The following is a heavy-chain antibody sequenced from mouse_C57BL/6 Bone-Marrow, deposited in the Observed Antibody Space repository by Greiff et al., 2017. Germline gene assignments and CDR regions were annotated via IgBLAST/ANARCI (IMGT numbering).Heavy chain of an antibody. CDR1: GFTFSDYG. J-gene: IGHJ2*01. D-gene: IGHD2-1*01. Sequence: DVMLVESGGGLVKPGGSLKLSCAASGFTFSDYGMHWVRQAPEKGLEWVAYISSGSSTIYYADTVKGRFTISRDNAKNTLFLQMTSLRSEDTAMYYCAVYYGYIDYWGQGTTLTVSS. CDR2: ISSGSSTI. CDR3: AVYYGYIDY. V-gene: IGHV5-17*01.